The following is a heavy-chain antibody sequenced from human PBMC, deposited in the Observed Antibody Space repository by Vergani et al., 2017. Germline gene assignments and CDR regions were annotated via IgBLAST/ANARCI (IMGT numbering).Heavy chain of an antibody. J-gene: IGHJ3*02. CDR3: ARLGYCSSTSCPGDAFDI. D-gene: IGHD2-2*01. V-gene: IGHV4-59*01. CDR2: IYYSGST. Sequence: QVQLQESGPGLVKPSETLSLTCTVSGGSISSYYWSWIRQPPGQGLEWIGYIYYSGSTNYNPSLKSRVTISVDTSKNQFSLKLSSVTAADTAVYYCARLGYCSSTSCPGDAFDIWGQGTMVTVSS. CDR1: GGSISSYY.